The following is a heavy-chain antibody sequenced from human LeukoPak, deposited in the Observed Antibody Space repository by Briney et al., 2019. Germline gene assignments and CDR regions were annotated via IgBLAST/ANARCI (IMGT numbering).Heavy chain of an antibody. CDR1: GYTFTSYY. D-gene: IGHD6-19*01. J-gene: IGHJ4*02. CDR3: ARDRHSSGWPDY. Sequence: ASVKVSCKASGYTFTSYYMHWVRPAPGQGLAWMGIINPSGGSTSYAQKFQGRVTMTRDTSTSTVYMELSSLRSEDTAVYYCARDRHSSGWPDYWGQGTLVTVSS. CDR2: INPSGGST. V-gene: IGHV1-46*01.